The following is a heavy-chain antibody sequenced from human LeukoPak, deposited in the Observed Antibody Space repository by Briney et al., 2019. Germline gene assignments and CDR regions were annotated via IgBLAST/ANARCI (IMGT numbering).Heavy chain of an antibody. Sequence: GGSLRLSCAASGSYWMHWVRQAPGKGLVWVSHINSDRSWTSYADSVKGRFTISRDNSKNTLYVQMNSLRAEDTAVYYCAKVSSGWYTNDYWGQGTLVTVSS. CDR2: INSDRSWT. CDR3: AKVSSGWYTNDY. J-gene: IGHJ4*02. CDR1: GSYW. V-gene: IGHV3-74*01. D-gene: IGHD6-19*01.